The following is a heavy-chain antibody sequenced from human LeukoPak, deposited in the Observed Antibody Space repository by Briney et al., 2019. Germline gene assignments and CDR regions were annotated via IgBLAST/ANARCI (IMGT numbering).Heavy chain of an antibody. CDR3: ARREVTNFDY. V-gene: IGHV4-59*08. D-gene: IGHD2-21*02. CDR1: GGSISSYY. Sequence: SETLSLTCTVSGGSISSYYWSWLRQPPEKGLEWIGYIYYSGSTNYNPSLKSRVTISVDTSKNQFSLKLSSVTAADTAVYYCARREVTNFDYWGQGTLVTVSS. CDR2: IYYSGST. J-gene: IGHJ4*02.